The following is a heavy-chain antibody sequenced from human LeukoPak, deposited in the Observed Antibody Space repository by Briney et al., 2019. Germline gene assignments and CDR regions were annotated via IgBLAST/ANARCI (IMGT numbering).Heavy chain of an antibody. CDR2: IYSDGST. D-gene: IGHD6-19*01. Sequence: GGSLRLSCAASGFTVSSNYMSWVRQAPGKGLEWVSEIYSDGSTYYAASVKGRFSISRDNSENTLYLQMNSLRAEDTAVYYCARRSGIAVAGAFDYWGQGTLVTVSS. J-gene: IGHJ4*02. CDR3: ARRSGIAVAGAFDY. CDR1: GFTVSSNY. V-gene: IGHV3-53*01.